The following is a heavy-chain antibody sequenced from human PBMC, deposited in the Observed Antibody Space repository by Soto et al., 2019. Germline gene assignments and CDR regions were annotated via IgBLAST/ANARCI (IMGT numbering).Heavy chain of an antibody. D-gene: IGHD3-16*02. V-gene: IGHV4-30-4*01. CDR1: GGSISSGDYY. CDR2: IYYSGST. J-gene: IGHJ4*02. Sequence: QVQLQESGPGLVKPSQTLSLTCTVSGGSISSGDYYWSWIRQPPGKGLEWIGYIYYSGSTYYNPSLKSRVTISVDTSKNQFSLKLSSVTAADTAVYYCARGLTFGGVIVPQYFDYWGQGTLVTVSS. CDR3: ARGLTFGGVIVPQYFDY.